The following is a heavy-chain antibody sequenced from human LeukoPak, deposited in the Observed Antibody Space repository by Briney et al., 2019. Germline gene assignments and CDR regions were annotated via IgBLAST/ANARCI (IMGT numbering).Heavy chain of an antibody. Sequence: GGSLRLSCAASGFTFTSYSMNWVRQAPGKGLEWVSTISGGGGSTYYADSVKGRFTISRDNSKNTLYLQVNSLRAEDTAVYYCAKEGKWDVTPFDYWGQGTLVTVSS. CDR1: GFTFTSYS. V-gene: IGHV3-23*01. D-gene: IGHD1-26*01. CDR2: ISGGGGST. CDR3: AKEGKWDVTPFDY. J-gene: IGHJ4*02.